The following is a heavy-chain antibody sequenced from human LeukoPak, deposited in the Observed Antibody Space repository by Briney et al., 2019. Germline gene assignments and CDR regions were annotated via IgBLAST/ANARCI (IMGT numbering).Heavy chain of an antibody. V-gene: IGHV1-69*05. CDR2: IIPIFGTA. Sequence: SVKVSCKASGGTFSGYAISWVRQAPGQGLEWMGGIIPIFGTANYAQKFQGRVTITTDESTSTAYMELSSLRSEDTAVYYCASRGTVEMATIYSYNWFDPWGQGTLVTVSS. D-gene: IGHD5-24*01. J-gene: IGHJ5*02. CDR1: GGTFSGYA. CDR3: ASRGTVEMATIYSYNWFDP.